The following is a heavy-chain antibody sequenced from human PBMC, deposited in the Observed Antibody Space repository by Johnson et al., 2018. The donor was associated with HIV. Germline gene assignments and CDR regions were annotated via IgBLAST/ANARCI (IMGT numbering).Heavy chain of an antibody. V-gene: IGHV3-11*01. CDR1: GFTFSDYY. CDR3: VRDDGSDYEAFDI. CDR2: ISSSGSTI. J-gene: IGHJ3*02. Sequence: QVQLVESGGGLVKPGGSLRLSCAASGFTFSDYYMSWIRQAPGKGLEWVSYISSSGSTIYYADPVKGRFTISRDNARKSLYLQMNNLRAEDTAVYYCVRDDGSDYEAFDIWGQGTMVTVSS. D-gene: IGHD2-21*01.